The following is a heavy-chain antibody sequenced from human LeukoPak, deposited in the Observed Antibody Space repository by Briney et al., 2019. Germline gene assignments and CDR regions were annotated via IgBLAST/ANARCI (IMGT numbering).Heavy chain of an antibody. Sequence: SETLSLTCSVSGGSISSYYWNWIRQPPGKGLEWIGYIHYSGSTNNNPSLKSRVTISIDTSKNQFSLKLSSMTAADTAVYYCARYAAAGTDYYYYMDVWGKGTTVTVSS. CDR1: GGSISSYY. D-gene: IGHD6-13*01. V-gene: IGHV4-59*01. CDR3: ARYAAAGTDYYYYMDV. CDR2: IHYSGST. J-gene: IGHJ6*03.